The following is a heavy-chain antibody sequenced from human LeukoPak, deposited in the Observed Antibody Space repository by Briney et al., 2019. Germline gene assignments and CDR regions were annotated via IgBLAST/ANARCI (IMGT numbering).Heavy chain of an antibody. D-gene: IGHD3-22*01. Sequence: GASVKVSCKASGYTFTNYAVNWVRRAPGQGLEWMGWINTNTGTPTYAQGFTGRFVFSLDTSASTIYLQINSLKAEDTAVYYCAKDRYFYESIFDHWGQGTLVTVSS. CDR2: INTNTGTP. CDR3: AKDRYFYESIFDH. CDR1: GYTFTNYA. V-gene: IGHV7-4-1*02. J-gene: IGHJ4*02.